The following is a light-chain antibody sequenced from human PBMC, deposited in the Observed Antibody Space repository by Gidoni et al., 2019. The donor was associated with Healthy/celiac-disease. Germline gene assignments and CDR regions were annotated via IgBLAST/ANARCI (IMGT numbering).Light chain of an antibody. J-gene: IGKJ1*01. Sequence: DIHMTQSPSSLSASVGERVTITCRASQSISSYLNWYQQKPGKAPKLLIYAASSLQSGVPSRFSGSGSGTDFTLTISSLQPEDFATYYCQQSYSTPRTFXXXTKVEIK. V-gene: IGKV1-39*01. CDR1: QSISSY. CDR3: QQSYSTPRT. CDR2: AAS.